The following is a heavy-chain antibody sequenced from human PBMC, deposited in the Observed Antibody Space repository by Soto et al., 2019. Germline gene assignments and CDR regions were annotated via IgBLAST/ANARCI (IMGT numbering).Heavy chain of an antibody. J-gene: IGHJ4*02. CDR1: GFNFGGYA. D-gene: IGHD3-10*01. CDR3: AKDSGYGSGELLGWAFDH. Sequence: QVQLVESGGGVVQPGRSLRLSCATSGFNFGGYARHWVRQSPGKGLEWVALIIYDGSNEYYADSVKGRFTVSRDTSNNTVYLQMTSLRADDAAVYYCAKDSGYGSGELLGWAFDHWGQGTQVTVSS. CDR2: IIYDGSNE. V-gene: IGHV3-30*18.